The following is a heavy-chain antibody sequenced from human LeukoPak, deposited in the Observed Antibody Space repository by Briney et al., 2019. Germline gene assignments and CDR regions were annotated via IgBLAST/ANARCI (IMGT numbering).Heavy chain of an antibody. V-gene: IGHV1-2*02. Sequence: ASVKVSCKASGYTFTSYAMHWVRQAPGQGLEWMGWITPSGGTNYPQKFQGRVAITRDTSITTAYMDLRRLTSDDTAVYYCARDRYGDGFAHFDYWGQGALATVSS. D-gene: IGHD5-24*01. CDR1: GYTFTSYA. CDR2: ITPSGGT. J-gene: IGHJ4*02. CDR3: ARDRYGDGFAHFDY.